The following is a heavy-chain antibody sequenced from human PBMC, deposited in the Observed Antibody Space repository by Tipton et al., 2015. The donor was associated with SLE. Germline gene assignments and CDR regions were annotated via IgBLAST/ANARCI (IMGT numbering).Heavy chain of an antibody. Sequence: SLRLSCVASGFNFGAYWMHWVRQAPGKGLVWISRTNQDGAIRSYEDSVKGRFIISRDNSKSTSYLQMNNVRVEDTALYYCTRGIDPGSSRISDYWGQGTMVSVSS. CDR2: TNQDGAIR. CDR1: GFNFGAYW. V-gene: IGHV3-74*01. D-gene: IGHD2-15*01. CDR3: TRGIDPGSSRISDY. J-gene: IGHJ4*02.